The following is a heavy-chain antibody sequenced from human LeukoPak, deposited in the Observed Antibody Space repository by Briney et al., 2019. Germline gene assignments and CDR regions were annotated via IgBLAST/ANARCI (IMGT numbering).Heavy chain of an antibody. J-gene: IGHJ6*04. Sequence: GGTLSLSCAASGFTFSSYAMHCVRRAPGKGLEWGAVISYDGSNKYYTDSVKGRFTISRDNSKNTLYLQMNSLRAEDTAVYYCARELGRGSGSLYYGMDVWGKGTTVTVSS. CDR3: ARELGRGSGSLYYGMDV. D-gene: IGHD3-10*01. V-gene: IGHV3-30*04. CDR1: GFTFSSYA. CDR2: ISYDGSNK.